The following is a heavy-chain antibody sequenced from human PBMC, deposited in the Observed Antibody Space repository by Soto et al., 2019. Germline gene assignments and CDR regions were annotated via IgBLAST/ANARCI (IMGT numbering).Heavy chain of an antibody. Sequence: GESLKISCKGSGFTFTSYWIGWVRQVPGKGLEWMGIIYPGDSDTRYSPSFQGQVTISADKSISTAYLQWSSLKASDTAMYYCARATIFGVVKGQDAFDIWGQGTMVTVSS. J-gene: IGHJ3*02. V-gene: IGHV5-51*01. CDR3: ARATIFGVVKGQDAFDI. CDR2: IYPGDSDT. D-gene: IGHD3-3*01. CDR1: GFTFTSYW.